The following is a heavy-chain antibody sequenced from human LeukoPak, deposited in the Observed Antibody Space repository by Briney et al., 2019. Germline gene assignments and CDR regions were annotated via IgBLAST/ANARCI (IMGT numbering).Heavy chain of an antibody. Sequence: PGGSLRLSCAASGFTFSDYYMSWIRQAPGKGLEWVSYISSSGSTIYYADSVKGRFTISRDNAKSSLYLQMNSLRAEDTAVYYCASRDYYDSSGYSPWGQGTLVTVSS. CDR3: ASRDYYDSSGYSP. V-gene: IGHV3-11*01. J-gene: IGHJ4*02. CDR1: GFTFSDYY. CDR2: ISSSGSTI. D-gene: IGHD3-22*01.